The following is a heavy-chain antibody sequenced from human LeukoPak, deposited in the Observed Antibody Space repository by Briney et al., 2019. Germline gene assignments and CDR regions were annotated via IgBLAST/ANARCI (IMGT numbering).Heavy chain of an antibody. D-gene: IGHD2-2*01. CDR3: ARWGLVAPGTYYYYYMDV. CDR1: GYTFTYYG. CDR2: INAYNGDT. V-gene: IGHV1-18*01. J-gene: IGHJ6*03. Sequence: ASVKVSCKASGYTFTYYGVSWVRQAPGQGLEWMGWINAYNGDTHYAQNLQGRLTMTTDTSTSMAFMELRSLRPDDTAVYFCARWGLVAPGTYYYYYMDVWGRGTTVTVSS.